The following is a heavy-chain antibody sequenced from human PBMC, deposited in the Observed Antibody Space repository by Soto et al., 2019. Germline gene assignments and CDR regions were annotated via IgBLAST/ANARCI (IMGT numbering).Heavy chain of an antibody. CDR2: ISGSGGST. V-gene: IGHV3-23*01. D-gene: IGHD3-3*01. CDR3: AKDPSDYDFWSGYLSPSYGMAV. Sequence: GGSLRLSCAASGFTFSSYAMSWVRQAPGKGLEWVSAISGSGGSTYYADSVKGRFTISRDNSKNTLYLQMNSLRAEDTAVYYCAKDPSDYDFWSGYLSPSYGMAVWGQETTVTVSS. J-gene: IGHJ6*02. CDR1: GFTFSSYA.